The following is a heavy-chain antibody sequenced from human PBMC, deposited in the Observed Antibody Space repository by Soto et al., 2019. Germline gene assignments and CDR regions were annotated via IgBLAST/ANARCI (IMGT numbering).Heavy chain of an antibody. D-gene: IGHD3-3*01. CDR1: GGSISSSSYY. CDR3: ARMGDFWSGPGELDP. V-gene: IGHV4-39*01. Sequence: LCGGSISSSSYYWAWIRQSPGKGLEWIGSVYYNGFTYYNPSLKSRVTISVDTSKNQFSLKLTSVTAADTAVYYCARMGDFWSGPGELDPWGQGTLVTVSS. CDR2: VYYNGFT. J-gene: IGHJ5*02.